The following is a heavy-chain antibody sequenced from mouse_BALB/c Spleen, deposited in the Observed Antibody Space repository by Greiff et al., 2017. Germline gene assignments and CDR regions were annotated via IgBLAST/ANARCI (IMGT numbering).Heavy chain of an antibody. CDR2: ISDGGSYT. J-gene: IGHJ4*01. D-gene: IGHD2-4*01. Sequence: EVQRVESGGGLVKPGGSLKLSCAASGFTFSDYYMYWVRQTPEKRLEWVATISDGGSYTYYPDSVKGRFTISRDNAKNNLYLQMSSLKSEDTAMYYCAREGTDSVAMDYWGQGTSVTVSS. CDR1: GFTFSDYY. V-gene: IGHV5-4*02. CDR3: AREGTDSVAMDY.